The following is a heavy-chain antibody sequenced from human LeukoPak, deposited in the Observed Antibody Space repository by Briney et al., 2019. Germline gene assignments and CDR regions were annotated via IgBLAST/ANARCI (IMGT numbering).Heavy chain of an antibody. Sequence: GGSRRLSCAVSGFTFSSYSMNWVRRAPGKGLEWVSYIGSSVSTRYYADSVKGRFTISRDNGKHSLYLQMNSLRAEDTAVYYCAREGSDFWSGYSKGYFDYWGRGTLVTVSS. CDR1: GFTFSSYS. CDR3: AREGSDFWSGYSKGYFDY. CDR2: IGSSVSTR. V-gene: IGHV3-48*01. J-gene: IGHJ4*02. D-gene: IGHD3-3*01.